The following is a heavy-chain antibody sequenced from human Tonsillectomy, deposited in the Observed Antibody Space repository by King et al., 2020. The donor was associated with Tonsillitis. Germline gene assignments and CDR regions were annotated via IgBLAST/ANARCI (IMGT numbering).Heavy chain of an antibody. V-gene: IGHV4-59*01. CDR1: GGSISSYY. Sequence: VQLQESGPGLVKPSETLSLTCTVSGGSISSYYWSWIRQPPGKGLEWIGYIYYSGSTNYNPSLKSRVTISVDTSKNQFSLKLSSVTAADTAVYYCARERKGSPRAFDYWGQGTLVTVSS. J-gene: IGHJ4*02. CDR3: ARERKGSPRAFDY. CDR2: IYYSGST.